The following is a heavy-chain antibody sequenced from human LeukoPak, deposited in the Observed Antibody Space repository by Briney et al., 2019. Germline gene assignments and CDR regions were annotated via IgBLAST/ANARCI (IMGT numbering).Heavy chain of an antibody. J-gene: IGHJ4*02. CDR3: AKVNGDNTFDY. CDR2: INAGNGNT. Sequence: GASAKVSCKASGYSFTSYAIHWVRQAPGQRLEWMGWINAGNGNTKYSQKFQGRVTITRDTSASTAYMELSSLRSEDTAVYYCAKVNGDNTFDYWGQGTLVTVSS. D-gene: IGHD7-27*01. CDR1: GYSFTSYA. V-gene: IGHV1-3*01.